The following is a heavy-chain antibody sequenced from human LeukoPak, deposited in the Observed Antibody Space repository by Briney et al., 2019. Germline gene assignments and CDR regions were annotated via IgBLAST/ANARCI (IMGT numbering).Heavy chain of an antibody. CDR1: GFTFSSYA. CDR3: ARRATSERGHSYGLDY. J-gene: IGHJ4*02. V-gene: IGHV3-30*04. CDR2: ISYDGSNK. Sequence: GGSLRLSCAASGFTFSSYAMHWVRQAPGKGLEWVAVISYDGSNKYYADSVKGRFTISRDNSKNTLYLQMNSLRAEDTAVYYCARRATSERGHSYGLDYWGQGTLVTVSS. D-gene: IGHD5-18*01.